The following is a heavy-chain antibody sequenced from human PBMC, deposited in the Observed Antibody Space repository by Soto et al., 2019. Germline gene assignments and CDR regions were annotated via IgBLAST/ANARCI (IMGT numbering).Heavy chain of an antibody. CDR2: IRSKTDDYAT. V-gene: IGHV3-73*01. CDR1: GFTFSGSP. J-gene: IGHJ5*02. CDR3: ARRSGSPVFDP. D-gene: IGHD3-10*01. Sequence: GGSLRLSCAASGFTFSGSPIHWVRQASGEGLEWVGRIRSKTDDYATAYAASVKGRFTISRDDSKNTAYLLLNSLRTEDTAMYYCARRSGSPVFDPWGQGTLVTVSS.